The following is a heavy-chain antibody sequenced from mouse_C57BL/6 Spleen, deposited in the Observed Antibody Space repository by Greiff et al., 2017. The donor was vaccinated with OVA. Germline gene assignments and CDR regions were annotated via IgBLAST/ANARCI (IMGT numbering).Heavy chain of an antibody. CDR3: ARRGYDYDWFGY. CDR2: IYPGSGST. Sequence: VQLQQPGAELVKPGASVKMSCKASGYTFTSYWITWVKQRPGQGLEWIGDIYPGSGSTNYNEKFKSKATLTVETSSSTAYMQLSSLTSEDSAVYYCARRGYDYDWFGYWGQGTLVTVSA. CDR1: GYTFTSYW. J-gene: IGHJ3*01. V-gene: IGHV1-55*01. D-gene: IGHD2-4*01.